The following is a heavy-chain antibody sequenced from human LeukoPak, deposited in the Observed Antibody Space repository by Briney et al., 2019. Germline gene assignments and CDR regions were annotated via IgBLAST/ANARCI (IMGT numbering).Heavy chain of an antibody. CDR2: ISSSSSYI. Sequence: TGGSLRLSCAASGFTFSSYSMNWVRQAPGKGLEWVSSISSSSSYIYYADSVKGRFTISRDNAKNSLYLQMNSLRAEDTAVYYCASPSIVVVSGFDYWGQGTLVTVSS. D-gene: IGHD3-22*01. V-gene: IGHV3-21*01. CDR1: GFTFSSYS. J-gene: IGHJ4*02. CDR3: ASPSIVVVSGFDY.